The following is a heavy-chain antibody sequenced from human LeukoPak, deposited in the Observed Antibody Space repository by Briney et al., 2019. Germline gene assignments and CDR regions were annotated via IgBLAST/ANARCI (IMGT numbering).Heavy chain of an antibody. J-gene: IGHJ4*02. D-gene: IGHD5-24*01. Sequence: SVKVSCKASGGTFSSYTISWVRQAPGQGLEWMGRIIPILGTANYAQKFQGRVTITADESTSTAYMELSSLRSEDTAVYYCARLSGDGYNSYYWGQGTLVTVSS. V-gene: IGHV1-69*08. CDR3: ARLSGDGYNSYY. CDR1: GGTFSSYT. CDR2: IIPILGTA.